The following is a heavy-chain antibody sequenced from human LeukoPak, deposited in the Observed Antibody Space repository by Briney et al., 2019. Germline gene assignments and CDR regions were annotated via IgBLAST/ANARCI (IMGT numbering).Heavy chain of an antibody. CDR2: INPNSGGT. V-gene: IGHV1-2*02. D-gene: IGHD6-13*01. CDR3: ARRLVGEQQLVYSNYYYYYMDV. J-gene: IGHJ6*03. CDR1: GYTFTGYY. Sequence: ASVKVSCKASGYTFTGYYMHWVRQAPGEGLEWMGWINPNSGGTNYAQKFQGRVTMTRDTSISTAYMELSRLRSDDTAVYYCARRLVGEQQLVYSNYYYYYMDVWGKGTTVTVSS.